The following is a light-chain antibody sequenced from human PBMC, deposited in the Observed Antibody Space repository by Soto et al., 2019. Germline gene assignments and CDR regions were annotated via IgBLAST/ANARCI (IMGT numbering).Light chain of an antibody. J-gene: IGKJ3*01. V-gene: IGKV1-9*01. CDR1: QAIGGY. CDR3: EQLKSYLT. CDR2: AAS. Sequence: DIQLTQSPSFLSASVGDRVSITCRASQAIGGYLAWYQQEPGKAPKLLIYAASTLQSGVPPRFSGFGPGKEFTLPLRSLQPEDFAADYCEQLKSYLTFGPGTRVDI.